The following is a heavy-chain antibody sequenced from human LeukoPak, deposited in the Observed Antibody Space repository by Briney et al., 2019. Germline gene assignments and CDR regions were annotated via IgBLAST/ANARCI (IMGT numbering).Heavy chain of an antibody. V-gene: IGHV1-8*02. CDR1: GYTFTSYD. CDR2: MNPNSGNT. D-gene: IGHD3-22*01. CDR3: ARGGRFVGYDSSGYSAY. Sequence: GASVKVSCKASGYTFTSYDINWVRQATGQGLEWMGWMNPNSGNTGYAQKFQGRVTMTRNTSISTAYMELSSLRSEDTAVYYCARGGRFVGYDSSGYSAYWGQGTLVTVSS. J-gene: IGHJ4*02.